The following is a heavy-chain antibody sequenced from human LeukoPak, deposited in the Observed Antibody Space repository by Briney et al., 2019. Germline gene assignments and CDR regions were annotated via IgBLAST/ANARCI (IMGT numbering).Heavy chain of an antibody. J-gene: IGHJ5*02. Sequence: SETLSLTCTVSGGSISSHYWSWIRQPPGKGLEWIGYIYYSGSANYNPSLKSRVTISVDTSKNQFSLKLSSVTAADTAVYYCARENAVPAATWFDPWGQGTLDTVSS. CDR2: IYYSGSA. D-gene: IGHD2-2*01. CDR3: ARENAVPAATWFDP. CDR1: GGSISSHY. V-gene: IGHV4-59*11.